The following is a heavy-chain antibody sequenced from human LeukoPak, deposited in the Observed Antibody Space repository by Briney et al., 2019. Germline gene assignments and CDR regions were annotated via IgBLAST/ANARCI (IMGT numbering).Heavy chain of an antibody. CDR3: ARDLGYSSSWEEGWFDP. D-gene: IGHD6-13*01. CDR2: IKQDGSEK. V-gene: IGHV3-7*01. CDR1: GFTFSSYW. Sequence: GGSQRLSCAASGFTFSSYWMSWVRQAPGKGLEWVANIKQDGSEKYYVDSVKGRFTISRDNAKNSLYLQMNSLRAEDTAVYYCARDLGYSSSWEEGWFDPWGQGTLVTVSS. J-gene: IGHJ5*02.